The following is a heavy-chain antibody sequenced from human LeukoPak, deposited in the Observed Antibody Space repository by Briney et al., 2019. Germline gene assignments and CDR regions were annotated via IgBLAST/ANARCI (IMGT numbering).Heavy chain of an antibody. CDR3: ARGRGYCSSTSCYYYYYGMDV. J-gene: IGHJ6*04. CDR2: INHSGIT. Sequence: SETLSLTCAVYGGSFSGYYWSWIRQPPGKGLEWMGEINHSGITNYNPSLKSRCTISVETSKNQFSLKLSSVTAADTAVYYCARGRGYCSSTSCYYYYYGMDVWGKGTTVTVSS. CDR1: GGSFSGYY. V-gene: IGHV4-34*01. D-gene: IGHD2-2*01.